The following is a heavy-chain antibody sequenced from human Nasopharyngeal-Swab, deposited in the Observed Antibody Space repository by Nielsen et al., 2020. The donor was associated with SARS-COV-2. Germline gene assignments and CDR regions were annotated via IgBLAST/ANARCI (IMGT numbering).Heavy chain of an antibody. V-gene: IGHV4-4*02. CDR3: ARVICSSTSCSFRGQHFWFDP. Sequence: SETLSLTCAVSGGSISSSNWWRWVRQPPGMGLEWIGEIYHSGSTNYNPSLKSRVTISVDKSKNQFSLKLSSVTAADTAVYYCARVICSSTSCSFRGQHFWFDPWGQGTLVTVSS. CDR2: IYHSGST. J-gene: IGHJ5*02. CDR1: GGSISSSNW. D-gene: IGHD2-2*01.